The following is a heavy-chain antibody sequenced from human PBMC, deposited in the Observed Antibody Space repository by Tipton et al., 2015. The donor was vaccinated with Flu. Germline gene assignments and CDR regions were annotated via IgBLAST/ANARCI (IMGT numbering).Heavy chain of an antibody. CDR1: GFTFSSYE. Sequence: SLRLSCAASGFTFSSYEMNWVRQAPGKGLEWVSYISSSGSTIYYADSVKGRFTIPRDNAKNSLYLQMNSLRAEDTAVYYCARDSGSYYYYYYYGMDVWGQGTTVTVSS. D-gene: IGHD1-26*01. V-gene: IGHV3-48*03. CDR2: ISSSGSTI. J-gene: IGHJ6*02. CDR3: ARDSGSYYYYYYYGMDV.